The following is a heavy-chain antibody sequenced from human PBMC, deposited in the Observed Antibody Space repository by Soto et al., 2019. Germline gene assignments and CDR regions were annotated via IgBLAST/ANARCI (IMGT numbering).Heavy chain of an antibody. V-gene: IGHV1-18*04. CDR2: ISAYNGDT. Sequence: VQLVQSGAEVKKPGASVKVSCKASGYTFTSYGITWVRQAPGQDLEWMGWISAYNGDTNYAPRLQGRVTMTTDTSTSTVYMELKSLESDDTAVYYCARDQEYSTSGLYWFDLWGQGTLVTVSS. D-gene: IGHD6-6*01. CDR1: GYTFTSYG. J-gene: IGHJ5*02. CDR3: ARDQEYSTSGLYWFDL.